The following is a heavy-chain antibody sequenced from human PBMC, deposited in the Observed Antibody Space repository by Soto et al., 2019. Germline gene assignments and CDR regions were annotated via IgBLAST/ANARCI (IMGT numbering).Heavy chain of an antibody. Sequence: EVQLVESGGGLVQPGGSLRLSCAASGFTFSSCDMHWVRQATGKGLEWVSAIGTAGDTYYPGSVKGRFTISRENAKNSLYLQMNSLRAEDTAVYYCARGYNWNDGIYYGMDVWGQGTTVTVSS. CDR3: ARGYNWNDGIYYGMDV. J-gene: IGHJ6*02. CDR2: IGTAGDT. CDR1: GFTFSSCD. D-gene: IGHD1-1*01. V-gene: IGHV3-13*01.